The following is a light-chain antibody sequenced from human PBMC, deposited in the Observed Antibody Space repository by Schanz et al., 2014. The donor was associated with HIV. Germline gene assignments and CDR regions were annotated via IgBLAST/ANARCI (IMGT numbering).Light chain of an antibody. CDR1: QRISTY. CDR3: QQSYSTMWT. V-gene: IGKV1-39*01. CDR2: AAS. Sequence: DIQMTQSPSSLSASVGDRITITCRASQRISTYLNWYQQHPGKAPKLLIYAASYLQSGVPSRFSGSGSGTDFTLTINGLQPEDFATYYCQQSYSTMWTFGQGTKVEIK. J-gene: IGKJ1*01.